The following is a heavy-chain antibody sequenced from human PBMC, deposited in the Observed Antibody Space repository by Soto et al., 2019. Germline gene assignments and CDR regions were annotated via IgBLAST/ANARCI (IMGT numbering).Heavy chain of an antibody. V-gene: IGHV1-24*01. Sequence: ASVXVXXKVSGYTLTEVSIHWVRQAPGKGLQWMGDFNPEDGEPFYAQKFRGRVTVTEDTSTDTAYMDLSSLGSEDTAVYYCAVSTVTQHVALDIWGQGTMVTVSS. J-gene: IGHJ3*02. CDR3: AVSTVTQHVALDI. D-gene: IGHD4-17*01. CDR1: GYTLTEVS. CDR2: FNPEDGEP.